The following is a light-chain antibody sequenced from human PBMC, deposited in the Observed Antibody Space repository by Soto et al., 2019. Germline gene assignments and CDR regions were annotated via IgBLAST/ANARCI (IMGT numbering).Light chain of an antibody. CDR1: QSISDY. CDR3: QQSYSTPTWT. J-gene: IGKJ1*01. CDR2: AAS. V-gene: IGKV1-39*01. Sequence: DIQMTQSPSSLSASVGDRVTITCRASQSISDYLNWYQQKPGKAPKLLVYAASSLVSGVPSRFSASGSGTVFTLTITSLQPKDFASYYCQQSYSTPTWTCGQGTKVEIK.